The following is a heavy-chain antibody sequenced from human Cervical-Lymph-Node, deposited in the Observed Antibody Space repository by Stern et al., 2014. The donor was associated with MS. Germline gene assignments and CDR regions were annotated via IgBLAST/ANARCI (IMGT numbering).Heavy chain of an antibody. CDR3: ATGADATYYFDL. Sequence: QVQLGQSGAEVKRPGSSVKVSCRASGGTVGSYAINWVRQAPGQGLEWIEGIIPILHRTNYAQKFQGRVSVFADESTNTAYMELSRLKSEDTAVYYCATGADATYYFDLWGQGTLVTVSS. CDR1: GGTVGSYA. V-gene: IGHV1-69*01. J-gene: IGHJ4*02. D-gene: IGHD1-26*01. CDR2: IIPILHRT.